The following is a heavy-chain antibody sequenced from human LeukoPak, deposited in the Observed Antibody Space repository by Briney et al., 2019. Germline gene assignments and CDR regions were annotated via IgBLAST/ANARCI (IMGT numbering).Heavy chain of an antibody. J-gene: IGHJ5*02. CDR2: IHYSGST. D-gene: IGHD3-22*01. CDR3: ARDEYDNSGYYFRGFDP. CDR1: GGSIISHY. V-gene: IGHV4-59*11. Sequence: PSETLSLTCTVSGGSIISHYWSWMRQPPGKGLEWLGYIHYSGSTTYNPSLRSRVTISVDTSKNQISLKLNSVTAADTAVYYCARDEYDNSGYYFRGFDPWGQGTLVTVSS.